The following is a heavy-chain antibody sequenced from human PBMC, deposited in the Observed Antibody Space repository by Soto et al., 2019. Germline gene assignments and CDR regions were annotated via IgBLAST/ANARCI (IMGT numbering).Heavy chain of an antibody. CDR2: ISASNSII. J-gene: IGHJ4*02. D-gene: IGHD3-10*01. Sequence: PGGSLRLSCAASGFSFSDYSMNWVRQAPGKGLEWVSSISASNSIIYYADSVKGRFTISRDNAKNSLFLQMNSLRAEDTAVYYCARELLWFGDYTLYYIDSWGQGTQVTVSS. CDR1: GFSFSDYS. CDR3: ARELLWFGDYTLYYIDS. V-gene: IGHV3-21*01.